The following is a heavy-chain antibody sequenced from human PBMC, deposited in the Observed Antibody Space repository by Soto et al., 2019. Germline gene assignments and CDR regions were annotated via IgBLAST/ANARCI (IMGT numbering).Heavy chain of an antibody. CDR2: IYYSGYT. J-gene: IGHJ4*02. Sequence: SETLSLTCTVSGGSISSSYWSWIRQPPGKGLEWIGYIYYSGYTNYNPSLKSRVTISVDTSKNQFSLKLSSVTAADTAVYFCARGLATTEIDYWGQGTLVTVSS. D-gene: IGHD1-26*01. CDR1: GGSISSSY. CDR3: ARGLATTEIDY. V-gene: IGHV4-59*01.